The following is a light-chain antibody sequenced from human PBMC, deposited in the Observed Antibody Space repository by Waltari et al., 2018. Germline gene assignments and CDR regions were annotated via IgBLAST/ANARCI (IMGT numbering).Light chain of an antibody. CDR2: DAS. V-gene: IGKV3-11*01. J-gene: IGKJ4*01. CDR1: QTVSTY. CDR3: QQPDNPLT. Sequence: EIVLTQSPATLSLSPGERATLSCRASQTVSTYLAWDQQKPGQTPRLLIYDASSRATGIPARFSGSGSGTDFTLTISSLEPEDFAVYYCQQPDNPLTFGGGSKVEIK.